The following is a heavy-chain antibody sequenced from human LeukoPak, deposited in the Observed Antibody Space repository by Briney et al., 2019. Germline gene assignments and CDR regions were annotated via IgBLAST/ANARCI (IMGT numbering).Heavy chain of an antibody. Sequence: GGSLRLSCSASGFTFSSYAMHWVRQAPGKGLEYVSAISSNGGSTYYADSVKGRFTISRDNSKNTPYLQMSSLRAEDTAVYYCVKEGDGDYGTPIFDYWGQGTLVTVSS. CDR3: VKEGDGDYGTPIFDY. V-gene: IGHV3-64D*06. CDR1: GFTFSSYA. CDR2: ISSNGGST. D-gene: IGHD4-17*01. J-gene: IGHJ4*02.